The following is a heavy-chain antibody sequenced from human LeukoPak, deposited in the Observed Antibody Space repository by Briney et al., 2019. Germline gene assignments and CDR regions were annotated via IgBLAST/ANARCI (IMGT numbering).Heavy chain of an antibody. CDR1: GGTFSSYA. D-gene: IGHD5-18*01. CDR2: IIPIFGTA. Sequence: SVKVSCKASGGTFSSYAISWVRQAPGQGLEWMGRIIPIFGTASYAQKFQGRVTITTDESTSTAYMELSSLRSEDTAVYYCAREDIDTAMGCIDYWGQGTLVTVSS. CDR3: AREDIDTAMGCIDY. V-gene: IGHV1-69*05. J-gene: IGHJ4*02.